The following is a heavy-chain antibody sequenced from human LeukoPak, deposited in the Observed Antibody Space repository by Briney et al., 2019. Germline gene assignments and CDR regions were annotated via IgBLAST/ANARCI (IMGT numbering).Heavy chain of an antibody. CDR2: ISSSGGST. CDR1: GFTFSSYA. J-gene: IGHJ4*02. D-gene: IGHD3-22*01. Sequence: GGSLRLSCAASGFTFSSYAMSWVRQAPGKGLEWVSAISSSGGSTYYADSVKGRFTISRDNSKKALHLQMNSLRAEDTAVYFCAKGSRDRDYYDSSGYYHDYWGQGTLVTVSS. V-gene: IGHV3-23*01. CDR3: AKGSRDRDYYDSSGYYHDY.